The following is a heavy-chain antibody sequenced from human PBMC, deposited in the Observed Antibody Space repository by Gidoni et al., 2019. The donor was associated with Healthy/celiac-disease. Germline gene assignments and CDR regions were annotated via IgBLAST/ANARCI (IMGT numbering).Heavy chain of an antibody. D-gene: IGHD3-16*01. CDR1: GCNFDDYC. J-gene: IGHJ3*02. V-gene: IGHV3-20*01. Sequence: EVQLVESGGGVVRRGGSLRRSCGAGGCNFDDYCMSWVRQAPGEGLGLVSGINWNGGSTGYADSVKGRFTISRDNAKNSLYLQMNSLRAEDTALYHCARAVKGGDAFDIWGQGTMVTVSS. CDR2: INWNGGST. CDR3: ARAVKGGDAFDI.